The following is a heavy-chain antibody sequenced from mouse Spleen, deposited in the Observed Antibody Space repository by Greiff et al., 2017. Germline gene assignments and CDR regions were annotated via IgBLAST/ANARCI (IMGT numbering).Heavy chain of an antibody. V-gene: IGHV1-78*01. CDR1: GYTFTDHT. J-gene: IGHJ4*01. Sequence: VKLMESDAELVKPGASVKISCKVSGYTFTDHTIHWMKQRPEQGLEWIGYIYPRDGSTKYNEKLKGKATLTADKSSSTAYMQLNSLTSEDSAVYFCARYPLCYSSFYYAMCYWGQGTSGTVSS. CDR2: IYPRDGST. D-gene: IGHD1-1*01. CDR3: ARYPLCYSSFYYAMCY.